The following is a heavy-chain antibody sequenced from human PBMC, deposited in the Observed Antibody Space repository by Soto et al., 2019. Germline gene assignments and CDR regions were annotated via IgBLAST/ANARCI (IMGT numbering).Heavy chain of an antibody. Sequence: PSQTLSLTCAISGDSVSSNSAAWNWIRQSPSRGLEWLGRTYYRSKWYNDYAVSVKSRITINADTSKNQFSLQLNSVTPEDTAVYYCAREDYYDRSCFYFPLWYLDYWGRGTLVNVSS. CDR2: TYYRSKWYN. CDR1: GDSVSSNSAA. CDR3: AREDYYDRSCFYFPLWYLDY. J-gene: IGHJ4*02. D-gene: IGHD3-22*01. V-gene: IGHV6-1*01.